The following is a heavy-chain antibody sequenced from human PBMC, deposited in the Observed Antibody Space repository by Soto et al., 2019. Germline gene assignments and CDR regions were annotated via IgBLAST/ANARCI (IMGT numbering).Heavy chain of an antibody. D-gene: IGHD2-21*02. J-gene: IGHJ5*02. CDR3: ARVLVFYGGFDP. CDR2: ISSSGSTI. V-gene: IGHV3-11*01. Sequence: LILSCAASGFTFSNACMNWVRQAPGKGLEWVSYISSSGSTIYYADSVKGRFTISRDNAKNSLYLQMNSLRAEDTAVYYCARVLVFYGGFDPWGQGTLVTVSS. CDR1: GFTFSNAC.